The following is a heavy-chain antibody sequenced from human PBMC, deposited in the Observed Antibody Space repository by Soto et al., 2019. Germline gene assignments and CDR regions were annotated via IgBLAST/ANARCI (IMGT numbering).Heavy chain of an antibody. J-gene: IGHJ6*03. CDR1: GDSVSSNSAA. CDR3: ARAISVVVPAAMEGYYYYYYMDV. CDR2: TYYRSKWYN. Sequence: SQTLSLTCAISGDSVSSNSAAWNWIRQSPSRGLEWLGRTYYRSKWYNDYAVSVKSRITINPDTSKNQFSLQLNSVTPEDTAVYYCARAISVVVPAAMEGYYYYYYMDVWGKGTTVTVS. V-gene: IGHV6-1*01. D-gene: IGHD2-2*01.